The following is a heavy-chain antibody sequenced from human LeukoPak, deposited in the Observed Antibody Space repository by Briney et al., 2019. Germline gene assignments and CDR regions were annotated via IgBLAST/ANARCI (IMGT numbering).Heavy chain of an antibody. CDR1: GFTFSSYP. CDR2: ISNGGGSA. V-gene: IGHV3-23*01. D-gene: IGHD2-2*01. J-gene: IGHJ4*02. Sequence: GGSLRLSCAGSGFTFSSYPMSWVRQAPGKGLQWVSAISNGGGSAYYADSVKGRFTIARDNSKSTLYLQMNSLRAEDTAIYYCAARPRMPPRFDNWGQGTLVTVSS. CDR3: AARPRMPPRFDN.